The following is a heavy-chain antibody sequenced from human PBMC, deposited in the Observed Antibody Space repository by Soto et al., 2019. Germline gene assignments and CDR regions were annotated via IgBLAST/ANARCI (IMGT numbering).Heavy chain of an antibody. D-gene: IGHD2-21*01. Sequence: ASVKVSCKASGGTFSSYAISWVRQAPGQGLEWMGGIIPIFGTANYAQKLQGRVTMTTDTSTSTAYMELRSLRSDDTSVYYCARGDSLDVWGQGTTVTVSS. CDR2: IIPIFGTA. V-gene: IGHV1-69*05. CDR1: GGTFSSYA. CDR3: ARGDSLDV. J-gene: IGHJ6*02.